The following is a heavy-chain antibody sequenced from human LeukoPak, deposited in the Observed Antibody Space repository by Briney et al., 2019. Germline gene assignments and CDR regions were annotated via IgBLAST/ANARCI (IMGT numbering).Heavy chain of an antibody. V-gene: IGHV1-46*01. D-gene: IGHD3-10*01. CDR2: FSPSGRGT. Sequence: ASVKVSCKASGYSFSNYYMHWVRQAPGQGLEWMGIFSPSGRGTAYAQKFQGRVTMTSDTSTSTLYMELSSLRSDDTAVYYCARDHYYGSGSSYGGPDYWGQGTLVIVSS. J-gene: IGHJ4*02. CDR3: ARDHYYGSGSSYGGPDY. CDR1: GYSFSNYY.